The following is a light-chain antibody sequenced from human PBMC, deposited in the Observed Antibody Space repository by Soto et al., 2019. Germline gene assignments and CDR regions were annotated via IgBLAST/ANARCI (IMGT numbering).Light chain of an antibody. Sequence: ELVLTQSPGTLSLSVGERATLSCRSSQTGPNNYFVWYQQKPGQTPTVLIYGASNRAAGIPDRFSGSGSGTDFTLTISRLDPEDFAVYYCQRYDASPTFGQGTRVE. V-gene: IGKV3-20*01. J-gene: IGKJ1*01. CDR3: QRYDASPT. CDR2: GAS. CDR1: QTGPNNY.